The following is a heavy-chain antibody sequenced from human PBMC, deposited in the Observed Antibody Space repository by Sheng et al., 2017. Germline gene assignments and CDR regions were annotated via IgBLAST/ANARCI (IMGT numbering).Heavy chain of an antibody. CDR1: GYSISSGSY. Sequence: QVQLQESGPGLVKPSETLSLTCTVSGYSISSGSYWGWIRQPPGKGLEWIGSAYYSGSNYNNPSLKSRVTISVDTSRNQFSLKLSSVTAADTAVYYCARDPSFSSGWEFDYWGQGTLVTVSS. V-gene: IGHV4-38-2*02. D-gene: IGHD6-19*01. CDR3: ARDPSFSSGWEFDY. J-gene: IGHJ4*02. CDR2: AYYSGSN.